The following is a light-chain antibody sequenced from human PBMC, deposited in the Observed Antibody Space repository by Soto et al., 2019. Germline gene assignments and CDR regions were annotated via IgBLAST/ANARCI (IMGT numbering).Light chain of an antibody. J-gene: IGLJ1*01. CDR2: EVS. Sequence: SALTQPASVSGSPGQSITISCTGTSSDVGGYNYVSWYQQHPGKAPKLMIYEVSNRPSGVSNRFSGSKSGNTASLTISGLQAEDEADYYCSSYTSSSTSPYVFGTGTKGTV. V-gene: IGLV2-14*01. CDR1: SSDVGGYNY. CDR3: SSYTSSSTSPYV.